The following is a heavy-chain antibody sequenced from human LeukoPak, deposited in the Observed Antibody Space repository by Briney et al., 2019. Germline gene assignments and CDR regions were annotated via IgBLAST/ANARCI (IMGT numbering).Heavy chain of an antibody. V-gene: IGHV4-38-2*02. CDR2: TYHSGST. J-gene: IGHJ5*02. CDR3: ARDDLSRWFDP. CDR1: GYSISSGYY. Sequence: PSETLSLTCTVSGYSISSGYYWGWIRQPPGKGLEWIGSTYHSGSTYYNPSLKSRVTISVDTSKNQFSLKLSSVTAADTAVYYCARDDLSRWFDPWGQGTLVTVSS.